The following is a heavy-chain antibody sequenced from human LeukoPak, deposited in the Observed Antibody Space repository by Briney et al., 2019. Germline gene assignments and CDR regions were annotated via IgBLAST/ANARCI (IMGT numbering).Heavy chain of an antibody. J-gene: IGHJ6*03. D-gene: IGHD3-10*01. CDR1: GGTFSTYA. CDR2: IIPISGKA. V-gene: IGHV1-69*06. CDR3: ARDRRDRGVPYMDV. Sequence: SVKVSCKASGGTFSTYAITWVRQAPGQGLEWMGGIIPISGKANYAQKFQGRVTITADKSTSTAYMELSSLRSEDTAVYYCARDRRDRGVPYMDVWGKGTTVTVSS.